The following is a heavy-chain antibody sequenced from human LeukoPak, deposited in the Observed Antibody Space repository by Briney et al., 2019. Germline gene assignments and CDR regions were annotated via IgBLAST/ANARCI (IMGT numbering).Heavy chain of an antibody. V-gene: IGHV4-38-2*02. CDR1: GYSISSGYY. J-gene: IGHJ6*03. CDR2: IYHSGST. Sequence: SETLSLTCTVSGYSISSGYYWGWIRQPPGKGLEWIGSIYHSGSTYYNPSLKSRVTISVGTSKNQFSLKLSSVTAADTAVYYCARDASMDVWGKGTTVTVSS. CDR3: ARDASMDV.